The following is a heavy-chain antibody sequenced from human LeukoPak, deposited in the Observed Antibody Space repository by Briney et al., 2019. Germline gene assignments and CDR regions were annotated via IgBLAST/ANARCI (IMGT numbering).Heavy chain of an antibody. Sequence: GGSLRLSCAASGFTFSSYSMNWVRQAPGKGLEWVSYIGTSGSTVDYADSVKGRFTISRDNAQNSMYLQMNSLRAEDTAVYYCARDRIPGAFSYGYGFSDMGVWGKGTTVTVSS. CDR3: ARDRIPGAFSYGYGFSDMGV. J-gene: IGHJ6*03. D-gene: IGHD5-18*01. CDR2: IGTSGSTV. V-gene: IGHV3-48*04. CDR1: GFTFSSYS.